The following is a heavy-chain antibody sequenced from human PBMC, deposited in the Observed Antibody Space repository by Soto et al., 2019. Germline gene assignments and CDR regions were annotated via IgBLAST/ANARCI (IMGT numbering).Heavy chain of an antibody. V-gene: IGHV4-61*01. CDR2: IYYSGST. Sequence: SETLSLTCTVSGGSVSSGSYYWSWIRQPPGKGLEWIGYIYYSGSTNYNPSLKSRVTISVDTSKNQFSLKLSSVTAADTAVYYCARDIRGGGWFDPWGQGTLVTVSS. CDR1: GGSVSSGSYY. J-gene: IGHJ5*02. CDR3: ARDIRGGGWFDP. D-gene: IGHD2-21*01.